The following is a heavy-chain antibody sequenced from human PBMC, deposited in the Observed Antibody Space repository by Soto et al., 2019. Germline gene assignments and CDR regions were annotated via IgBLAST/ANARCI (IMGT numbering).Heavy chain of an antibody. CDR3: ARRDAVAGAYWFDP. D-gene: IGHD6-19*01. Sequence: QLQLQESGPGLLKPSETLSLTCSVSGGSTSSSTHYWAWVRQPPGKGLEWIGSIYYRGDTYYNLSLQSRVPISIAMSKNQFSLKRNSLTVADTAVYYCARRDAVAGAYWFDPWGQGTLVTVSS. CDR1: GGSTSSSTHY. CDR2: IYYRGDT. J-gene: IGHJ5*02. V-gene: IGHV4-39*01.